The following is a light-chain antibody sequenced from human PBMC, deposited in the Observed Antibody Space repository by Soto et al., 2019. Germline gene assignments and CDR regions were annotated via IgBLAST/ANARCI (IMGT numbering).Light chain of an antibody. V-gene: IGKV3-20*01. J-gene: IGKJ2*01. Sequence: EIEMTQSPATLSVSPGEIATLCCRASQSVSSNLAWYQQKPGQAPRLLIYGASSRATGISDRFSGSGSGTDFTLTISRLEPEDVAVYYCQQYGRSPYTFGQGTKVDIK. CDR3: QQYGRSPYT. CDR2: GAS. CDR1: QSVSSN.